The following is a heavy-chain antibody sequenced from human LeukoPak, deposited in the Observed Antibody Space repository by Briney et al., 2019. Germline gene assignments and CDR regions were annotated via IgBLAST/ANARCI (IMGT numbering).Heavy chain of an antibody. CDR2: ITSDGSNI. J-gene: IGHJ2*01. CDR1: GFTFSNFW. V-gene: IGHV3-74*01. D-gene: IGHD3-10*01. Sequence: GGSLRLSCAASGFTFSNFWLHWVRQAPGKGLEWVSRITSDGSNINYADSVQGRFTISRDNAKNTLYLQMNSLRAEDTAVYYCARELWFGESGPFDLWGRGTLVTVSS. CDR3: ARELWFGESGPFDL.